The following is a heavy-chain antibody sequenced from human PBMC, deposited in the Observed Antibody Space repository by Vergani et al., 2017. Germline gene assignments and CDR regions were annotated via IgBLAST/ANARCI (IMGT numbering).Heavy chain of an antibody. CDR3: ARGGGWFGALGDY. CDR2: IKQDGSEK. Sequence: EVQLVESGGGLVQPGGSLRLSCAASGFTFSSYWMSWVRQAPGKGLEWVANIKQDGSEKYYVDSVKGRFTISRDNAKNSLYLQMNSLRAEDTAGYYCARGGGWFGALGDYWGQGTLVTVSS. J-gene: IGHJ4*02. D-gene: IGHD3-10*01. CDR1: GFTFSSYW. V-gene: IGHV3-7*01.